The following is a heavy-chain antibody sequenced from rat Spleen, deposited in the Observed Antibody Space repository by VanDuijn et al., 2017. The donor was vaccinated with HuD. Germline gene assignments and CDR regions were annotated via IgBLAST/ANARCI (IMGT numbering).Heavy chain of an antibody. CDR1: GFTFSRYW. J-gene: IGHJ2*01. Sequence: EVQLVETGGGLVQPGRSLKLSCVASGFTFSRYWMYWVRQAPGKGLEWVSSINPDSTSTYYSDSVKGRFTISRANAENTVYLQMYSLRPEDTATYYRAVAGYGYWGQGVMVTVSS. CDR2: INPDSTST. V-gene: IGHV5-58*01. CDR3: AVAGYGY. D-gene: IGHD2-2*01.